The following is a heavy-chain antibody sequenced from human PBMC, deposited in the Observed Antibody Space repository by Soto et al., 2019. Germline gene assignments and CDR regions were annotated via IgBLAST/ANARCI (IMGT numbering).Heavy chain of an antibody. D-gene: IGHD3-22*01. CDR3: SKGLPFYYDYSGFGFYT. CDR2: ISYDGSNK. J-gene: IGHJ5*02. Sequence: GGSLRLSCAASGFTFSSYGMHWVRQAPGKGLEWGAVISYDGSNKYYADSVKGRFTIFRDNSKNTLYLQMNSPRGGDTAGYYCSKGLPFYYDYSGFGFYTCGQGTLVTVSA. V-gene: IGHV3-30*18. CDR1: GFTFSSYG.